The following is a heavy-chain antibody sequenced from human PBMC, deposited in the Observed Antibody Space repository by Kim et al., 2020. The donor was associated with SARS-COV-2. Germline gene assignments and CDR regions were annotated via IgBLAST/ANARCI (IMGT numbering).Heavy chain of an antibody. D-gene: IGHD4-17*01. CDR1: GFTFSSYG. J-gene: IGHJ4*02. CDR2: ISYDGSNK. Sequence: GGSLRLSCAASGFTFSSYGMHWVRQAPGKGLEWVAVISYDGSNKYYADSVKGRFTISRDNSKNTLYLQMNSLRAEDTAVYYCVRETLTVTGHFDYWGQGTLVTVSS. V-gene: IGHV3-33*05. CDR3: VRETLTVTGHFDY.